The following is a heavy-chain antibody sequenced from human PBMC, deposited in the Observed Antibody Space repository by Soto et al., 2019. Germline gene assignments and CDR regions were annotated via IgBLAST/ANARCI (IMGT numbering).Heavy chain of an antibody. D-gene: IGHD2-15*01. J-gene: IGHJ1*01. CDR2: NYYSGST. V-gene: IGHV4-30-4*01. CDR1: GGSISSGDYY. CDR3: ARRPQDCSGGRCYLYFHH. Sequence: QVQLQESGPGLVKPSQTLSLTCTVSGGSISSGDYYWSWIRQPPGKGLEWIGYNYYSGSTYYNPSLKSRVTISVDTSKNQFSLKLSSVTAADTAVYYCARRPQDCSGGRCYLYFHHWGQGTLVTVSS.